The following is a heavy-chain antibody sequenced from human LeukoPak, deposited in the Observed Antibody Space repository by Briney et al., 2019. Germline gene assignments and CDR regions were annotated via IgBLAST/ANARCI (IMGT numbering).Heavy chain of an antibody. Sequence: RGSLRLFCAASGFTFSNYCMHWVRQAPGKGLEWVANINENGSRVCYVDSVKGQFTITRDNDKNTLYLQMNRLRAEDTAVYYCARAGAKNGYYRPFDYWGQGTLVTVSS. V-gene: IGHV3-7*01. CDR3: ARAGAKNGYYRPFDY. D-gene: IGHD2/OR15-2a*01. J-gene: IGHJ4*02. CDR2: INENGSRV. CDR1: GFTFSNYC.